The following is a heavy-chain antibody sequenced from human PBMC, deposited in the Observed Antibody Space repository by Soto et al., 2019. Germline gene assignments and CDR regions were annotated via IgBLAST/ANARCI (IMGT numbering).Heavy chain of an antibody. CDR2: MNPNSGNT. D-gene: IGHD5-12*01. CDR3: ARYNSYEFSNWFDP. Sequence: QVQLVQSGAEVKKPGASVKVSCKASGYTFTSYDINWVRQATGQGLEGMGWMNPNSGNTGYAQKFQGRVTMTRNTSISTAYRELSSLRSEDTAVYYCARYNSYEFSNWFDPWGQGTLVTVSS. CDR1: GYTFTSYD. J-gene: IGHJ5*02. V-gene: IGHV1-8*01.